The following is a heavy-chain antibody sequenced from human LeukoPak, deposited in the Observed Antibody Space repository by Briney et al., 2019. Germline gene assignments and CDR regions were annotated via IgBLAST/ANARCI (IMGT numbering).Heavy chain of an antibody. CDR1: GFTFSSFE. V-gene: IGHV3-48*03. D-gene: IGHD5-24*01. CDR2: ISSSGSTI. Sequence: GGSLRLSCAASGFTFSSFEMNWVRQAPGKGLEWVSYISSSGSTIYYADSVKGRFTISRDNAKNSLYLQMSSLRAEDTAVYYCARRMATTIHDAFDIWGQGTMVTVSS. J-gene: IGHJ3*02. CDR3: ARRMATTIHDAFDI.